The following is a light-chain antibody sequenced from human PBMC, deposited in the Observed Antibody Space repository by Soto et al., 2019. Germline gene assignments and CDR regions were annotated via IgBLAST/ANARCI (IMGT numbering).Light chain of an antibody. CDR3: AAWDDSLSGLYV. CDR2: SNN. CDR1: SSNIGNNY. Sequence: QSVLTQPPSVSAAPGQKVTISCSGSSSNIGNNYVSWYQQLPGTAPKLLIYSNNQRPSGVPDRFSGSKSGTSASLAISGLRSEDEADYYCAAWDDSLSGLYVFGTGTKLTVL. J-gene: IGLJ1*01. V-gene: IGLV1-47*02.